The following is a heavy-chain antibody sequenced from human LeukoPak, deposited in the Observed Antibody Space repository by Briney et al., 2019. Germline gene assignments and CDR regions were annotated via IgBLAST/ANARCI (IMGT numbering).Heavy chain of an antibody. CDR3: ARHNPKSLGNFDY. D-gene: IGHD1-14*01. CDR2: ISYSGNT. Sequence: TASETLSLTCTVSGDSVSSDYWSWIRQPPGKGLERIAYISYSGNTNYNPSLKSRVTISVDTSRNQVSLKLKSVTAADTAVFYCARHNPKSLGNFDYWGRGTLVSVSS. CDR1: GDSVSSDY. V-gene: IGHV4-59*08. J-gene: IGHJ4*02.